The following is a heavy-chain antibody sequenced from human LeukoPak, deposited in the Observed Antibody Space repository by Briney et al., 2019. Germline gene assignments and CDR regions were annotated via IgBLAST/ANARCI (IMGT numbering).Heavy chain of an antibody. Sequence: GASVKVSCKAFGGTFSSYAISWVRQAPGQGLEWMGRIIPILGIANYAQKFQGRVTITADKSTSTAYMELSSLRSEDTAVYYCARERYSSSSGFDPWGQGTLVTVSS. CDR3: ARERYSSSSGFDP. CDR1: GGTFSSYA. D-gene: IGHD6-6*01. V-gene: IGHV1-69*04. J-gene: IGHJ5*02. CDR2: IIPILGIA.